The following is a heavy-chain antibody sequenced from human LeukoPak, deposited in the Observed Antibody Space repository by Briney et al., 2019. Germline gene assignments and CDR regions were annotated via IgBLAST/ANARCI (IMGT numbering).Heavy chain of an antibody. D-gene: IGHD6-13*01. CDR3: AKDATPALGTVYMDV. Sequence: PGGSLRLSCAASGFTFSSYSMNWVRQAPGKGLEWVSYISSSSSTIYYADSVKGRFTISRDNAKNSLYLQMNSLRAEDTAVYYCAKDATPALGTVYMDVWGKGTTVTISS. V-gene: IGHV3-48*01. CDR1: GFTFSSYS. CDR2: ISSSSSTI. J-gene: IGHJ6*03.